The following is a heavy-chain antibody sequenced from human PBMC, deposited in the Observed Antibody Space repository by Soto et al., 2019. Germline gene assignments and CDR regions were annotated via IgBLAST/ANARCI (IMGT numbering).Heavy chain of an antibody. CDR3: TRATFGVGMDL. Sequence: SCAAFGFTYRSYDMHWVRHVPGKGLEWVSSLGGAGAREYAGSVRGRFTISRDNAKNSLYLQMDSLRVGDTAVYYCTRATFGVGMDLWGQGTPVTVSS. V-gene: IGHV3-13*01. J-gene: IGHJ6*02. CDR2: LGGAGAR. CDR1: GFTYRSYD. D-gene: IGHD3-10*01.